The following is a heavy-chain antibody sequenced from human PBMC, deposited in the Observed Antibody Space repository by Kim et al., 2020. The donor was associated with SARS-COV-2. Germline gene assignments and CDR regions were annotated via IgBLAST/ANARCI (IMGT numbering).Heavy chain of an antibody. Sequence: SETLSLTCTVSGGSISSGGYYWSWIRQHPGKGLEWIGYIYYSGSTYYNPSLKSRVTISVETSKNQFSLKLSSMTAADTAVYYCARDTMVRGVMYAFDIWGQGTMVTVSS. CDR3: ARDTMVRGVMYAFDI. CDR2: IYYSGST. J-gene: IGHJ3*02. CDR1: GGSISSGGYY. V-gene: IGHV4-31*03. D-gene: IGHD3-10*01.